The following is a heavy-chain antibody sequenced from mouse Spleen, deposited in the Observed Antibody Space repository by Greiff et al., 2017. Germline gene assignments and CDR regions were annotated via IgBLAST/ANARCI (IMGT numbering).Heavy chain of an antibody. CDR3: ARRYRYDEGYYAMDY. CDR2: IWSGGST. D-gene: IGHD2-14*01. Sequence: QVQLKQSGPGLVQPSQSLSITCTVSGFSLTSYGVHWVRQSPGKGLEWLGVIWSGGSTDYNAAFISRLSISKDNSKSQVFFKMNSLQANDTAIYYCARRYRYDEGYYAMDYWGQGTSVTVSS. CDR1: GFSLTSYG. J-gene: IGHJ4*01. V-gene: IGHV2-2*02.